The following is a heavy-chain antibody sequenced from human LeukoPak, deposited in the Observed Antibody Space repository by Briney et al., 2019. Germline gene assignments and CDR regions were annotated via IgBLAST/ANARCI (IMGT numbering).Heavy chain of an antibody. D-gene: IGHD6-19*01. CDR3: TRGSGSYVH. Sequence: GESLKISCKGSGYSFTKHWIAWVRQMPGKGLKWMGIIFPGDSDTRYRPSFQGQVTISADKSISTAYLQWSSLKASDTAMYYCTRGSGSYVHWGQGTLVTVSS. CDR2: IFPGDSDT. V-gene: IGHV5-51*01. CDR1: GYSFTKHW. J-gene: IGHJ1*01.